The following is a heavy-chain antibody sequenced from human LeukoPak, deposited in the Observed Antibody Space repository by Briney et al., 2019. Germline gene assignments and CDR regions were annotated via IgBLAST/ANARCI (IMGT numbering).Heavy chain of an antibody. CDR1: GESFSGYY. CDR3: ARLGPGGHGEFDY. CDR2: INHSGST. V-gene: IGHV4-34*01. Sequence: SETLSVTCAVYGESFSGYYWSWIRQPPGKGLEWIGEINHSGSTNYNPSLKSRVTISVDTSKNQFSLKLSSVTAADTAVYYCARLGPGGHGEFDYWGQGTLITVSS. J-gene: IGHJ4*02. D-gene: IGHD3-10*01.